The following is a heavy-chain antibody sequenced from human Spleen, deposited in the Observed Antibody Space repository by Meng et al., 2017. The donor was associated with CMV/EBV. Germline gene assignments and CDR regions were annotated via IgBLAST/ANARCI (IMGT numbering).Heavy chain of an antibody. J-gene: IGHJ5*02. V-gene: IGHV1-18*01. Sequence: SGYTFTSYGSTGVRRAPGQGLEWMGWISAYNGNTKYAQKFQGRLTMTTDTSTTTAYMELKSLRSDDTAVYFCARGDPEIVVEVAPFDPWGQGTLVTVSS. CDR2: ISAYNGNT. D-gene: IGHD2-15*01. CDR3: ARGDPEIVVEVAPFDP. CDR1: GYTFTSYG.